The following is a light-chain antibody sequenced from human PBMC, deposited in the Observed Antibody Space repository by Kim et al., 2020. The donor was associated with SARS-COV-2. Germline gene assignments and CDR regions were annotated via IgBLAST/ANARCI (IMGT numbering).Light chain of an antibody. J-gene: IGLJ3*02. CDR1: ISNIGAGYD. V-gene: IGLV1-40*01. Sequence: GQRVTISCTGSISNIGAGYDVHWYQQLPGTAPKLLIYGNSNRPSGVPDRFSGSKSVTSASLDITGLQAEDEADYYCQSYDSSLNGLFGGGTQLTVL. CDR3: QSYDSSLNGL. CDR2: GNS.